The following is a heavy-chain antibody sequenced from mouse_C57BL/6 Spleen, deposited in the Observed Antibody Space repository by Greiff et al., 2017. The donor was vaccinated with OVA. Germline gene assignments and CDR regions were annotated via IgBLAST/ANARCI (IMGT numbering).Heavy chain of an antibody. Sequence: VQLQQSGAELVRPGASVTLSCKASGYTFTDYEMHWVKQTPVHGLEWIGAIDPETGGTAYNQKFKGKAILTADKSSSTAYMELRSLTSEDSAVYYCTHDSSGYWYAMDYWGQGTSVTVSS. CDR3: THDSSGYWYAMDY. V-gene: IGHV1-15*01. CDR1: GYTFTDYE. J-gene: IGHJ4*01. D-gene: IGHD3-2*02. CDR2: IDPETGGT.